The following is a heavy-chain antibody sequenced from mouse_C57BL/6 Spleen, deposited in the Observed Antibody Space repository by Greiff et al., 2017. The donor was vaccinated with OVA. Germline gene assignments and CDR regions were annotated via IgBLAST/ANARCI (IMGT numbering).Heavy chain of an antibody. CDR2: INPNNGGT. CDR3: ARRGSFAY. J-gene: IGHJ3*01. V-gene: IGHV1-18*01. Sequence: VQLQQSGPELVKPGASVKIPCKASGYTFTDYNMDWVKQSHGKSLEWIGDINPNNGGTIYTQKFKGKATLTVDKSSSTAYMELRSLTSEDTAVYYCARRGSFAYWGQGTLVTVSA. CDR1: GYTFTDYN.